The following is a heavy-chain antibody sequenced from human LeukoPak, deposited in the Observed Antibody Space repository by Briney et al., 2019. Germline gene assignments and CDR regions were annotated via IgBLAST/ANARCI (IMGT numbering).Heavy chain of an antibody. V-gene: IGHV4-34*01. CDR1: GGSFSGYY. D-gene: IGHD2-2*01. CDR2: INHSGST. CDR3: AREGCSSTSCYLGAFDI. Sequence: SETLSLTCAVYGGSFSGYYWSWIRQPPGKGLEWIGEINHSGSTNYNPSLKSRVTTSVDTSKNQFSLKLSSVTAADTAVYYCAREGCSSTSCYLGAFDIWGQGTMVTVSS. J-gene: IGHJ3*02.